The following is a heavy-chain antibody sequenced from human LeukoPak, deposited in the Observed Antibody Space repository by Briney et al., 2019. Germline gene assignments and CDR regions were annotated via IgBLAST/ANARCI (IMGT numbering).Heavy chain of an antibody. CDR3: AREGSGYDY. Sequence: PGRPLRLSCAASGFTFSSYAMHWVRQAPGKGLEWVAVISYDGSNKYYADSVKGRFTISRDNAKNSLYLQMDSLRVVDTALYYCAREGSGYDYWGRGTLVTVSS. J-gene: IGHJ4*02. D-gene: IGHD2-15*01. V-gene: IGHV3-30-3*01. CDR1: GFTFSSYA. CDR2: ISYDGSNK.